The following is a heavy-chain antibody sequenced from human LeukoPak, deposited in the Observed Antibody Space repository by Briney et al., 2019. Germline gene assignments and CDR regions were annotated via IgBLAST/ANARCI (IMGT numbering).Heavy chain of an antibody. V-gene: IGHV1-2*02. CDR1: GYTFTGYY. CDR2: INPNSGGT. Sequence: ALVKVSCKASGYTFTGYYMHWVRQAPGQGLEWMGWINPNSGGTNYAQKFQGRVTMTRDTSISTAYVELSRLRSDDTAVYYCASGPQGSIRFPFDYWGQGTLVTVSS. D-gene: IGHD3-3*02. CDR3: ASGPQGSIRFPFDY. J-gene: IGHJ4*02.